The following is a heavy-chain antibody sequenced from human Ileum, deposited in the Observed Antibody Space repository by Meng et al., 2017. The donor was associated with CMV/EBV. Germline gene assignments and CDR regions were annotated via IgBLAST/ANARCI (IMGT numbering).Heavy chain of an antibody. V-gene: IGHV3-7*01. CDR3: ARDVYYYDSSGYYTY. Sequence: GGSLRLSCAASGFTFSSYWMSWVRQAPGKGLEWVANIKQDGREKYYVDSVKGRFTISRDNAKNSLYLQMNSLRAEDTAVYYCARDVYYYDSSGYYTYWGQGTLVTVSS. CDR1: GFTFSSYW. CDR2: IKQDGREK. J-gene: IGHJ4*02. D-gene: IGHD3-22*01.